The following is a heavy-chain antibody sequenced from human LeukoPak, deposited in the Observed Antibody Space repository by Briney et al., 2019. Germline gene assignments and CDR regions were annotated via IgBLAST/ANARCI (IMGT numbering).Heavy chain of an antibody. Sequence: SETLSLTCAVYGGSFSGYYWSWIRQPPGKGLEWIGEINHSGSTNYNPSLKRRVTISIDTSKNQFSLKMSSVTAADTAIYYCACTREYKYDVWNYYFDFWGQGTLVTVSS. CDR3: ACTREYKYDVWNYYFDF. J-gene: IGHJ4*02. D-gene: IGHD3/OR15-3a*01. CDR1: GGSFSGYY. V-gene: IGHV4-34*01. CDR2: INHSGST.